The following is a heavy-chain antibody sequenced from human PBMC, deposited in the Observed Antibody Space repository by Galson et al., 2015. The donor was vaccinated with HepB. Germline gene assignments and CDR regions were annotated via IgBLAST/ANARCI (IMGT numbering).Heavy chain of an antibody. CDR3: ASAGERFGEFYYYYYYGMDV. V-gene: IGHV3-30*03. D-gene: IGHD3-10*01. CDR1: GFTFSSYG. CDR2: ISYDGSNK. Sequence: SLRLSCAASGFTFSSYGMHWVRQAPGKGLEWVAVISYDGSNKYYADSVKGRFTISRDNSKNTLYLQMNSLRAEDTAVYYCASAGERFGEFYYYYYYGMDVWGQGTTVTVSS. J-gene: IGHJ6*02.